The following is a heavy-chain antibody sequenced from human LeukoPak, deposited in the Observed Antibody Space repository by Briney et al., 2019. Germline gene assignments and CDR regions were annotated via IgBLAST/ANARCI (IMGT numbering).Heavy chain of an antibody. CDR1: GFTFDDYA. D-gene: IGHD4-17*01. Sequence: GGSLRLSCAASGFTFDDYAMHWVRQAPGKGLEWVSGISWNSGSIGYADSVKGRFTISRENAKNSLYLQMNSLRVGDTAVYYCARLRSAAFDIWGQGTMVTVSS. V-gene: IGHV3-9*01. CDR2: ISWNSGSI. CDR3: ARLRSAAFDI. J-gene: IGHJ3*02.